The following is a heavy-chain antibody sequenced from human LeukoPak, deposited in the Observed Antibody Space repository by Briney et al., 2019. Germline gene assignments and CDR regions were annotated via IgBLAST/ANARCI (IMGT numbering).Heavy chain of an antibody. Sequence: KSSETLSLTCAVYGGSFSGYYWSWIRQPPGKGLEWIGEINHSGSTNYNPSLKSRVTISVDTSKNQFSLKLSSVTAADTAVYYCARGRGRDPCRLGYCSGGSCYLSEYFQHWGQGTLVTVSS. V-gene: IGHV4-34*01. CDR3: ARGRGRDPCRLGYCSGGSCYLSEYFQH. D-gene: IGHD2-15*01. CDR1: GGSFSGYY. J-gene: IGHJ1*01. CDR2: INHSGST.